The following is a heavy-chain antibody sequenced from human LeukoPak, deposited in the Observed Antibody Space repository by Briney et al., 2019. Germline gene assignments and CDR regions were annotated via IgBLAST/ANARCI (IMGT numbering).Heavy chain of an antibody. CDR3: ARYRVVVITNKNYYFDY. D-gene: IGHD3-22*01. CDR1: GFTFSSYA. V-gene: IGHV3-23*01. Sequence: PGGSLRLSCAASGFTFSSYAMSWVRRAPGKGLEWVSAISGSGGSTYYADSVKGRFTISRDNSKNTLYLQMNSLRAEDTAVYYCARYRVVVITNKNYYFDYWGQGTLVTVSS. CDR2: ISGSGGST. J-gene: IGHJ4*02.